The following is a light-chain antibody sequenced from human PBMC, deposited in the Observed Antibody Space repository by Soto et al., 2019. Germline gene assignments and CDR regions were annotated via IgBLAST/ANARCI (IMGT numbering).Light chain of an antibody. CDR2: GNT. V-gene: IGLV1-40*01. Sequence: VLTQPPSVSGAPGQRVTISCTGSGSNIGAGYDVHWYQQRPGTAPKLLIFGNTNRPSGVPDRFSGSKSGTSASLAITGLQAEDEGDYYCQSYDSTLSARYVFGTGTKVTVL. J-gene: IGLJ1*01. CDR3: QSYDSTLSARYV. CDR1: GSNIGAGYD.